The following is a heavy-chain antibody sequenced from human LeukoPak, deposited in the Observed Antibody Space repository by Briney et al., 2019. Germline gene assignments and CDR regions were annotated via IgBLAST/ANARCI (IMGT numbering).Heavy chain of an antibody. Sequence: GGSLRLSCAASGFIFSSFGMHWVRQPPGKGLEWVAVIWYDGNHKYYADSVKGRFTISRDNSKSTVYLQMNSLRAEDTAIYYCAKGGTSGGSCYFDYWGQGTLVSVSS. CDR2: IWYDGNHK. CDR3: AKGGTSGGSCYFDY. D-gene: IGHD2-15*01. J-gene: IGHJ4*02. CDR1: GFIFSSFG. V-gene: IGHV3-33*06.